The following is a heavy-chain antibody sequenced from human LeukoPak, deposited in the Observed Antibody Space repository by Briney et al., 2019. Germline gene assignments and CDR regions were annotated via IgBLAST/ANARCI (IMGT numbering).Heavy chain of an antibody. J-gene: IGHJ4*02. V-gene: IGHV3-23*01. CDR2: ISGSGGST. CDR3: AKDDELHYGEGFDY. Sequence: GGSLRLSCAASGSTFSSYAMSWVRQAPGKGLEWVSAISGSGGSTYYADSVKGRFTISRDNSKNTLYLQMNSLRAEDTAVYYCAKDDELHYGEGFDYWGQGTLVTVSS. CDR1: GSTFSSYA. D-gene: IGHD4-17*01.